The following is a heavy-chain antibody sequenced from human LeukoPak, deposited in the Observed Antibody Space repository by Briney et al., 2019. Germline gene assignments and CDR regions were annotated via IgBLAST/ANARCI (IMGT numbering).Heavy chain of an antibody. D-gene: IGHD3-3*01. J-gene: IGHJ4*02. CDR1: GGTFSSYA. Sequence: EASVKVSCKASGGTFSSYAISWVRQAPGQGLEWMGGIIPIFGTENYAQKLQGRVTMTTDTSTSTAYMELRSLRSDDTAVYYCARVAGRQNEFFGVVITSSPPIDYWGQGTLVTVSS. V-gene: IGHV1-69*05. CDR2: IIPIFGTE. CDR3: ARVAGRQNEFFGVVITSSPPIDY.